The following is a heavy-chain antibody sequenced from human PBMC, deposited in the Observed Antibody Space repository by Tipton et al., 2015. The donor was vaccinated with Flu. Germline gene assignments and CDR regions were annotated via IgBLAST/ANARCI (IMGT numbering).Heavy chain of an antibody. D-gene: IGHD3-22*01. J-gene: IGHJ4*02. V-gene: IGHV1-2*02. CDR3: ASYYYDSSGSSSPLDY. Sequence: QSGAEVKKPGASVKVSCKASGYTFTGYYMHWVRQAPGQGLEWMGWINPNSGGTSYAQKFQGRVTMTRDTSISTAYMELSRLRSDDTAVYYCASYYYDSSGSSSPLDYWGQGTLVTVSS. CDR1: GYTFTGYY. CDR2: INPNSGGT.